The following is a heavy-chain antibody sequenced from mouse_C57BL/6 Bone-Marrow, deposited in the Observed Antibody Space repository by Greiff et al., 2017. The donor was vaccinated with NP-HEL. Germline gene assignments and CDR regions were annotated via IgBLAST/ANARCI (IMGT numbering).Heavy chain of an antibody. CDR2: IYPRRGNT. J-gene: IGHJ3*01. CDR1: GYTFTSYG. V-gene: IGHV1-81*01. Sequence: VQLQQSGAELARPGASVKLSCKASGYTFTSYGISWVKQRTGQGLEWIGEIYPRRGNTYYNEKFKGKATLTADKSSSTAYMELRSLTSEDSAVYFCAWSWFAYWGQGTLVTVSA. CDR3: AWSWFAY.